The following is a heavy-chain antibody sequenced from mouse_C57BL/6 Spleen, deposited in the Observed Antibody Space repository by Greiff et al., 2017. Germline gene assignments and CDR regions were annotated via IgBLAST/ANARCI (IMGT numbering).Heavy chain of an antibody. Sequence: QVQLQQSGAELARPGASVKLSCKASGYTFTSSGISWVKQRTGQGLEWIGEIYPRSGNTYYNEKFKGKATLTADKSSSTAYMELRSLTSEDSAVYFCARSEAGSERFAYWGQGTLVTVSA. CDR2: IYPRSGNT. CDR3: ARSEAGSERFAY. D-gene: IGHD2-2*01. V-gene: IGHV1-81*01. J-gene: IGHJ3*01. CDR1: GYTFTSSG.